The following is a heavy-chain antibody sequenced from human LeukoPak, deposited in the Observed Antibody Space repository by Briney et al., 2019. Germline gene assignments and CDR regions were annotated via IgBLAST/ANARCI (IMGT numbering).Heavy chain of an antibody. V-gene: IGHV3-11*01. J-gene: IGHJ4*02. CDR1: GFTFSDYY. D-gene: IGHD1-26*01. CDR2: ISSSGSTI. Sequence: GGSLIPSCPASGFTFSDYYMSWIRQAPGKGQEWVSYISSSGSTIYYADSVKGRFTISRDNAKNSLFLQMNSLRAEDTAVYYCARDSPPGALDYWGQGTLVTVSS. CDR3: ARDSPPGALDY.